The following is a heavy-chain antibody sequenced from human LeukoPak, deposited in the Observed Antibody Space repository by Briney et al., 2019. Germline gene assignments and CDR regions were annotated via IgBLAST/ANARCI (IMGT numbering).Heavy chain of an antibody. V-gene: IGHV3-9*01. J-gene: IGHJ6*02. CDR3: ATDIWKWLVFGMDV. Sequence: GGSLRLSCAASGFTFDDYAMHWVRQAPGKGLEWVSGISWNSGSIGYADSVKGRFTISRDNAKNSLYLQMNSLRAEDTALYYCATDIWKWLVFGMDVWGQGTTVTVSS. D-gene: IGHD6-19*01. CDR1: GFTFDDYA. CDR2: ISWNSGSI.